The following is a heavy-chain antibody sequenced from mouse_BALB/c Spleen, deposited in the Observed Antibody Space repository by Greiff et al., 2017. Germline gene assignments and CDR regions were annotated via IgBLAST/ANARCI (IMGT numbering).Heavy chain of an antibody. CDR2: ISSGGST. J-gene: IGHJ2*01. D-gene: IGHD2-1*01. CDR3: ARGSTPLDYFDY. V-gene: IGHV5-6-5*01. CDR1: GFTFSSYA. Sequence: DVKLVESGGGLVKPGGSLKLSCAASGFTFSSYAMSWVRQTPEKRLEWVASISSGGSTYYPDSVKGRFTISRDNARNILYLQMSSLRSEDTAMYYCARGSTPLDYFDYWGQGTTLTVSS.